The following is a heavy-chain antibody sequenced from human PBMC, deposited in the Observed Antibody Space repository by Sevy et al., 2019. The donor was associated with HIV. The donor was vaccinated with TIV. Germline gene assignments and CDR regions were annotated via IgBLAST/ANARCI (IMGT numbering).Heavy chain of an antibody. Sequence: GGSLRLSCVASGFNFRNFWMSWVRQAPGKGLECVADIKQDGSEAYYVDSVKGRFTISRDNAKNSQYLQMNSLRDEDTAMYFCVRDKEVGASILDAWGQGTPVTVSS. V-gene: IGHV3-7*03. CDR3: VRDKEVGASILDA. CDR2: IKQDGSEA. CDR1: GFNFRNFW. J-gene: IGHJ5*02. D-gene: IGHD1-26*01.